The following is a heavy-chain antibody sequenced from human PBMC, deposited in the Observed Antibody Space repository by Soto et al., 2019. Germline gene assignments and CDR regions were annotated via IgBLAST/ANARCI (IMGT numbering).Heavy chain of an antibody. J-gene: IGHJ6*02. V-gene: IGHV3-30-3*01. CDR3: ARNYGDYVWDYYDMDV. CDR2: ISYDGSNK. D-gene: IGHD4-17*01. CDR1: GFTFSSYA. Sequence: GGSLRLSCAASGFTFSSYAMHWVRQAQGKGLEWVAVISYDGSNKYYADSVKGRFTISRDNSKNTLSLQMNSLRAEDTAVYYCARNYGDYVWDYYDMDVWGQGATVTVSS.